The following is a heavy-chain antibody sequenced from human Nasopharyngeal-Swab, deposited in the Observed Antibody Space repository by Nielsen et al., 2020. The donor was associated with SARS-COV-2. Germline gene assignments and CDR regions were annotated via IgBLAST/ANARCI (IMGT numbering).Heavy chain of an antibody. CDR2: IYYSGST. Sequence: SETLSLTCTVSGGSISSSSYYWGWIRQPPGKGLEWIGSIYYSGSTYYNPSLKSRVTISVDTSKNLFSLKLSSVPAADTAVYYCARRSYSYGMDVWGQGTTVTVSS. CDR3: ARRSYSYGMDV. J-gene: IGHJ6*02. V-gene: IGHV4-39*01. CDR1: GGSISSSSYY.